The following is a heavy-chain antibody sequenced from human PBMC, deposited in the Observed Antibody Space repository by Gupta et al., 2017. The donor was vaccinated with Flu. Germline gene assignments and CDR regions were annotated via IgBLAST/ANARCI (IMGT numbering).Heavy chain of an antibody. D-gene: IGHD3-22*01. Sequence: ISSSNWWSWVRQPPGKGLEWIGEIYHSGSTNYNPSLKSRVTISVDKSKNQFSLKLSSVTAADTAVYYCARGDSSGYYPHYWGQGTLVTVSS. CDR2: IYHSGST. CDR3: ARGDSSGYYPHY. CDR1: ISSSNW. V-gene: IGHV4-4*02. J-gene: IGHJ4*02.